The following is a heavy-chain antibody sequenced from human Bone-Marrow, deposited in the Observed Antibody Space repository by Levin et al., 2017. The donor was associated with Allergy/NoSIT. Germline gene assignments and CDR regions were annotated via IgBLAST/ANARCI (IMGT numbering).Heavy chain of an antibody. CDR1: GFTFSSYW. D-gene: IGHD3-10*01. V-gene: IGHV3-7*04. Sequence: PGGSLRLSCAASGFTFSSYWMSWVRQAPGKGLEWVANIKQDGSEKYYVDSVKGRFTISRDNAKNSLYLQMNSLRAEDTAVYYCARGSGSYDNPNYDYWGQGTLVTVSS. J-gene: IGHJ4*02. CDR2: IKQDGSEK. CDR3: ARGSGSYDNPNYDY.